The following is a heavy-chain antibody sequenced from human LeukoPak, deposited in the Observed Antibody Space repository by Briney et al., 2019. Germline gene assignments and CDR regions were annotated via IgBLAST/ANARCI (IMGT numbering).Heavy chain of an antibody. J-gene: IGHJ4*02. CDR2: ISGSGDSA. CDR1: GFTFSSYA. V-gene: IGHV3-23*01. Sequence: GGSLRLSCEGSGFTFSSYAMSWVRQAPGKGLEWVSVISGSGDSAFYADSVKGQFTISRDNSKNTLYLQMNSLRAEDSAVYYCARASGSFDYWGQGTLVTVSS. CDR3: ARASGSFDY. D-gene: IGHD1-26*01.